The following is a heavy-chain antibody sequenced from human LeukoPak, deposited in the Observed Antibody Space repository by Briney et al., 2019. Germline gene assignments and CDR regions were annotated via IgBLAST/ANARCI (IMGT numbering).Heavy chain of an antibody. CDR3: ARLVAHYDILKPADY. CDR1: GGSISSGTYY. V-gene: IGHV4-39*01. CDR2: IYYSGST. J-gene: IGHJ4*02. D-gene: IGHD3-9*01. Sequence: SETLSLTCTVSGGSISSGTYYWGWIRQPPGKGLEWIGSIYYSGSTYYNPSLKSRVTISVDTSKNQFSLKLSSVTAADTAVYYCARLVAHYDILKPADYWGQGTLVTVSS.